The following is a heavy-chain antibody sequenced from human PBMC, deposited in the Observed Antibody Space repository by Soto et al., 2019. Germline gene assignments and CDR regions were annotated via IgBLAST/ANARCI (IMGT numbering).Heavy chain of an antibody. J-gene: IGHJ3*02. CDR1: GFTFSSYA. CDR3: VKGRRSGYAGAFDI. CDR2: TNSNGGST. D-gene: IGHD3-22*01. Sequence: PGGSLRLSCSASGFTFSSYAVHWVRHAPGKGLEYVSTTNSNGGSTYYADSVKGRFTISRDNSRNTLYLQMSSLRAEDTAVYYCVKGRRSGYAGAFDIWGQGTMVTVSS. V-gene: IGHV3-64D*06.